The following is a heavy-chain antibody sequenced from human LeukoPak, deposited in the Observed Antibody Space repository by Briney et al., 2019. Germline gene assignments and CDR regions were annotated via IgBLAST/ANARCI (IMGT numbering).Heavy chain of an antibody. J-gene: IGHJ5*02. CDR3: ARGITAVVDNWFDP. Sequence: GGSLRLSCAASGFPFSSYGIHWVRQAPGKGLEWAAFIRHDGSYRYYADPVKGRFTISRDNSKNTMYLQMNSLRAEDTAVYYCARGITAVVDNWFDPWGQGTLVTVSS. D-gene: IGHD6-13*01. CDR1: GFPFSSYG. CDR2: IRHDGSYR. V-gene: IGHV3-30*02.